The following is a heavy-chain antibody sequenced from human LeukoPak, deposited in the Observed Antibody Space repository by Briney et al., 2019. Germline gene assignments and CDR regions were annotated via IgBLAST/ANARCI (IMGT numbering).Heavy chain of an antibody. CDR3: ARAAYSSNWYSRYFDL. D-gene: IGHD6-13*01. J-gene: IGHJ2*01. CDR1: GFTFSSYD. Sequence: GGSLRLSCAASGFTFSSYDIHWLRQATGKGLEWVSGIGTAGEIYYPGSVKGRFTISRENAKNSLYLQMNSLRAGDTSVYYCARAAYSSNWYSRYFDLWGRGTLVTVSS. CDR2: IGTAGEI. V-gene: IGHV3-13*01.